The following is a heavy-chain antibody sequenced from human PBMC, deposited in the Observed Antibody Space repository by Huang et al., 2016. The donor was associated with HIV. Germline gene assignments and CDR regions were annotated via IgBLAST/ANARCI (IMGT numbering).Heavy chain of an antibody. Sequence: QVQLQQWGAGLLKPSETLSLNCAVYGGPVRGYYWPWIRQSPDKRLQWSGEVHQGGTGHYSPSLNSRVTVSTDASKRQFFLKLKSVVAADTAVYYCARRRRWLQNKSWAFDIWGQGTMVSV. CDR3: ARRRRWLQNKSWAFDI. D-gene: IGHD6-19*01. CDR1: GGPVRGYY. CDR2: VHQGGTG. V-gene: IGHV4-34*02. J-gene: IGHJ3*02.